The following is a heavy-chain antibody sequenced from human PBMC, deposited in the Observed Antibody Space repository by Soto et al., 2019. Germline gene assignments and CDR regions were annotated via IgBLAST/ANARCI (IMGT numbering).Heavy chain of an antibody. D-gene: IGHD3-10*01. CDR2: INHSGST. CDR1: GGYFSGSY. V-gene: IGHV4-34*01. CDR3: ASLLDVRGVMKDY. J-gene: IGHJ4*02. Sequence: QVQLQQWGAGLLKPSETLSLTCAVYGGYFSGSYWNWIRQPPGKGLEWIGEINHSGSTTYNPSLKSRVTISVDTSKNQFSLKLSSVTAADTAVYYCASLLDVRGVMKDYWGQGTLVTVSS.